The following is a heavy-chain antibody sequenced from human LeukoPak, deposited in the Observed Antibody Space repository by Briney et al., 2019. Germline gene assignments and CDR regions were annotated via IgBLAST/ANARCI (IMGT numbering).Heavy chain of an antibody. CDR1: GYTFTGYY. J-gene: IGHJ4*02. V-gene: IGHV1-46*01. CDR3: ARLFGLFVDY. D-gene: IGHD3-10*02. Sequence: ASVKVSCKASGYTFTGYYMHWVRQAPGQGLEWMGIINPSGGSTSYAQKFQGRVTMTRDMSTSTVYMELSSLRSEDTAVYYCARLFGLFVDYWGQGTLVTVSS. CDR2: INPSGGST.